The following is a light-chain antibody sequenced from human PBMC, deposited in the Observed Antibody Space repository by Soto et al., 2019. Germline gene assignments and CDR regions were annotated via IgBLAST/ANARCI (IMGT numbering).Light chain of an antibody. Sequence: QSVLTQPPSVSAAPGQKVTISCSGSSSNIGNNYVSWYQQLPGTAPKLLIYENNKRPSGIPDRFSGSKSGTSATLGITGLQTGDEADYYCGTWDSSLSADWVFGGGTKLIVL. CDR2: ENN. V-gene: IGLV1-51*02. J-gene: IGLJ3*02. CDR1: SSNIGNNY. CDR3: GTWDSSLSADWV.